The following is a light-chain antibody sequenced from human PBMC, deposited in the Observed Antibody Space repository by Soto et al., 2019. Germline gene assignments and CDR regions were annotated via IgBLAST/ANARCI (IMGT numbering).Light chain of an antibody. V-gene: IGLV2-23*01. Sequence: QSALTQPASVSGSPGQSITISCTGTSSDVGRYNLVSWYQQHPGKAPKLLIFEDIERPSGVSNRFSGSKSGNTASLTISGLQTEDEADYCCSYAGGTGVVFGGGTKLTVL. CDR2: EDI. J-gene: IGLJ2*01. CDR3: CSYAGGTGVV. CDR1: SSDVGRYNL.